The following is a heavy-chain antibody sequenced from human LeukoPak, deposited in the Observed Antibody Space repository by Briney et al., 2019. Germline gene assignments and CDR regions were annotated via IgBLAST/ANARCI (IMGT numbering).Heavy chain of an antibody. CDR2: INSNSGGT. CDR3: ARDYYDSSRYSRFDP. J-gene: IGHJ5*02. Sequence: GASVTVSFTASGYTFTVYYMHWVRQAPGQGLEWMVGINSNSGGTDYAQKFPGRVTMTSDTSISTAYMEVSRLRSDDTAVYYCARDYYDSSRYSRFDPWGQGTLVTVSS. D-gene: IGHD3-22*01. V-gene: IGHV1-2*02. CDR1: GYTFTVYY.